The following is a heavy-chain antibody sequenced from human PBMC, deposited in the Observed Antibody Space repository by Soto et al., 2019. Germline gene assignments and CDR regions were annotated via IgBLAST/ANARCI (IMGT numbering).Heavy chain of an antibody. CDR3: ARAFSSSADY. J-gene: IGHJ4*02. CDR2: IYHSGST. Sequence: SETLSLTCAVSGYSISSGYYWGWIRQPPGKGLEWIGSIYHSGSTYYDPSLKSRVTISVDTSKNQFSLKLSSVAAADTAVYYCARAFSSSADYWGQGTLVTVSS. CDR1: GYSISSGYY. V-gene: IGHV4-38-2*01. D-gene: IGHD6-6*01.